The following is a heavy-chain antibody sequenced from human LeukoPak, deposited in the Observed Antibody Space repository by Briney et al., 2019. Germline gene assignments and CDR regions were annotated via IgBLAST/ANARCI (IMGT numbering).Heavy chain of an antibody. J-gene: IGHJ6*02. Sequence: SETLSLTCTVSGGSISNYHWSWIRQPPGQGPEWIGYIHYTGITDYSPSLKSRATISLDTSKKHFSLKLSSMTAADTAVDYCARHSAGSGWCMGDFGMDVWGQGTTVIVSS. D-gene: IGHD6-19*01. V-gene: IGHV4-59*08. CDR3: ARHSAGSGWCMGDFGMDV. CDR2: IHYTGIT. CDR1: GGSISNYH.